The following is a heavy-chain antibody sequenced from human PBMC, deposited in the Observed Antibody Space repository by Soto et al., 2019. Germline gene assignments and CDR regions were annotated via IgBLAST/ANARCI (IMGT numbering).Heavy chain of an antibody. CDR3: ANLDWRQLPGSFDY. CDR2: IKSKTDGGTT. D-gene: IGHD1-1*01. Sequence: GGSLRLSCAVSGFTFSNAWMSWVRQAPGKGLEWVGRIKSKTDGGTTDYAAPVKGRFTISRDDSKNTLYLQLNNLRAEDTAIYYCANLDWRQLPGSFDYWGRGTLVTVSS. V-gene: IGHV3-15*01. CDR1: GFTFSNAW. J-gene: IGHJ4*02.